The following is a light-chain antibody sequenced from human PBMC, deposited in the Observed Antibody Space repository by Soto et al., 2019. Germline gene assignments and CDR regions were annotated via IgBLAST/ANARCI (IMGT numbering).Light chain of an antibody. CDR2: EVN. V-gene: IGLV2-8*01. CDR3: SSYAGTPFV. Sequence: QSALTQHPSASGSPGQSVTISCTGTSSDVGRYNYVSWYQQHPGKAPKLMISEVNKRASGVPDRFSGSKSGNTASLTVSGLQAEDEADYYCSSYAGTPFVFGTGTKVTVL. J-gene: IGLJ1*01. CDR1: SSDVGRYNY.